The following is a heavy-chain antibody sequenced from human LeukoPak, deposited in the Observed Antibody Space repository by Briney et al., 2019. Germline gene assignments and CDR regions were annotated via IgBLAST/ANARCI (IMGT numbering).Heavy chain of an antibody. Sequence: ASVKVSCKVSGYTLTELSMHWVRQAPGKGLEWMGGFDPEDGETIYAQKFQGRVTMTEDTSTDTAYMELSSLRSEDTAVYYCATEGSGSYYYHMDVWGKGTTVTVSS. CDR1: GYTLTELS. CDR2: FDPEDGET. CDR3: ATEGSGSYYYHMDV. D-gene: IGHD6-19*01. V-gene: IGHV1-24*01. J-gene: IGHJ6*03.